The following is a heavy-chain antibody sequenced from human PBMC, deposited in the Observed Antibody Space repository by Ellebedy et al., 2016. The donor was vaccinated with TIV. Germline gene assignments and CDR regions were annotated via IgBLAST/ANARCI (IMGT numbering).Heavy chain of an antibody. V-gene: IGHV5-51*01. CDR2: IYPGDSDT. J-gene: IGHJ2*01. CDR3: ARHSSSWYIRNWYFDL. D-gene: IGHD6-13*01. CDR1: GYSFTSYW. Sequence: GESLKISXKVSGYSFTSYWIGWVRQMPGKGLEWMGIIYPGDSDTRYNPSFQGQVTISLDKSITTAYLQWSSLRASDTDMYYCARHSSSWYIRNWYFDLWGRGTLVTVSS.